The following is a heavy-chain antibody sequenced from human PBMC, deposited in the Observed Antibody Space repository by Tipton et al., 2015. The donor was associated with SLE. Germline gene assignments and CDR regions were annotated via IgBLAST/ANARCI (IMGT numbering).Heavy chain of an antibody. CDR3: ARYSRGSLDS. CDR2: ISADEGYT. Sequence: SLRLSCAASEFTLSSNWMHWVRQAPGKGLVWVSRISADEGYTVYADSVKGRFTISRDNTKNTVYLQMNSLRAEDTAVYYCARYSRGSLDSWGQGTLVTVSS. V-gene: IGHV3-74*01. CDR1: EFTLSSNW. D-gene: IGHD1-26*01. J-gene: IGHJ4*02.